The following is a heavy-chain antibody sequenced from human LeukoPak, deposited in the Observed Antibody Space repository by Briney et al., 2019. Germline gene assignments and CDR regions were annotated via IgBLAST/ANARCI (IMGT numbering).Heavy chain of an antibody. Sequence: GGSLRLSCAASGFTFSSYAMSWVRQAPGKGLEWVAVISYDGSNKYYADSVKGRFTISRDNSKNTLYLQMNSLRAEDTAVYYCAREGSIAAAGRWYYGMDVWGQGTTVTVSS. J-gene: IGHJ6*02. CDR3: AREGSIAAAGRWYYGMDV. CDR2: ISYDGSNK. CDR1: GFTFSSYA. D-gene: IGHD6-13*01. V-gene: IGHV3-30-3*01.